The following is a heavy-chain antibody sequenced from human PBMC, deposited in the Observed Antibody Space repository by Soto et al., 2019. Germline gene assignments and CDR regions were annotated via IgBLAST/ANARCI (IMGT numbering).Heavy chain of an antibody. D-gene: IGHD3-9*01. V-gene: IGHV3-23*01. CDR1: GFTFSSYA. Sequence: GGSLRLSCAASGFTFSSYAMSWVRQAPGKGLEWVSAISGSGGSTYYADSVKGRFTISRDNSKNTLYLQMNSLRAEATAVYYCAKVPCRDVHVLSGPSPKLRYFDWLDLCDGMDVWGQGTTVTVSS. CDR2: ISGSGGST. J-gene: IGHJ6*02. CDR3: AKVPCRDVHVLSGPSPKLRYFDWLDLCDGMDV.